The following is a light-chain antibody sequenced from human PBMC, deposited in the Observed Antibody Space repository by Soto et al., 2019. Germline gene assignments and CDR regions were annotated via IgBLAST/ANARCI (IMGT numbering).Light chain of an antibody. CDR3: QQYGNSPRT. J-gene: IGKJ1*01. V-gene: IGKV3-20*01. CDR2: GAS. Sequence: EIVLTQSPGTLSLSPGERATPSCRASQSVRSSYVAWYQQKPGQGPRLLIYGASSRATGIPDRFSGSGSGTDFTLTISRLEPEDFAMYYCQQYGNSPRTFGQGTKV. CDR1: QSVRSSY.